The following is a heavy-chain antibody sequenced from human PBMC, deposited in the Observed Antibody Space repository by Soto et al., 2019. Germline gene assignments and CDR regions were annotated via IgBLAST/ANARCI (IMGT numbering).Heavy chain of an antibody. Sequence: EVQLVESGGGLVQPGGSLRLSCAASGFTVSSNYMSWVRQAPGKGLEWVSVIYSGGSTYYADTVKGRFTISRDNSKNTLYLQMNSLRAEDTAVYYCARDYSSGSYYFDYWGQGTLVTVSS. CDR1: GFTVSSNY. CDR3: ARDYSSGSYYFDY. D-gene: IGHD3-22*01. CDR2: IYSGGST. V-gene: IGHV3-66*01. J-gene: IGHJ4*02.